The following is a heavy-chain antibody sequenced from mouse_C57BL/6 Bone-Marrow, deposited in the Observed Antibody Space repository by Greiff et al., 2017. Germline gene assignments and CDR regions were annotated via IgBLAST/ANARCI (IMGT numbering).Heavy chain of an antibody. CDR1: GYTFTSYW. CDR3: ARGRFITTVVADYAMDY. D-gene: IGHD1-1*01. Sequence: VQLQQPGTELVKPGASVKLSCKASGYTFTSYWMHWVKQRPGQGLEWIGNINPSNGGTNYNEKFKSKATLTVDKSSSTAYMPLSSLTSEDSAVYYCARGRFITTVVADYAMDYWGQGTSVTVSS. CDR2: INPSNGGT. V-gene: IGHV1-53*01. J-gene: IGHJ4*01.